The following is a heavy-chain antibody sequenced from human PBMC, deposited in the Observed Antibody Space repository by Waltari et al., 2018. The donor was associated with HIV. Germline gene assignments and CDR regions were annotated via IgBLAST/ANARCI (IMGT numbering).Heavy chain of an antibody. CDR1: GGSIKSSTW. J-gene: IGHJ4*02. CDR2: IHHSGNV. CDR3: ARLRDYGDYGHYDF. Sequence: QVQLQESGQGLVRPSGTLFLTCGVTGGSIKSSTWWSWVRQPPGKGLEWIGDIHHSGNVNYNLSLKSRVAFSVDKSKNHFSLNLTSVTTADTATYFCARLRDYGDYGHYDFWGRGTLVVVSP. D-gene: IGHD4-17*01. V-gene: IGHV4-4*02.